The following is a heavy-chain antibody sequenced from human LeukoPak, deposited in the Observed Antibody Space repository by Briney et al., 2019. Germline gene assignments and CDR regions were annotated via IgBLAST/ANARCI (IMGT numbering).Heavy chain of an antibody. CDR1: GFTFSTYW. D-gene: IGHD1-26*01. CDR2: INPDGSST. J-gene: IGHJ4*02. CDR3: TRASSIVGATFDY. Sequence: GGSQRLSCAASGFTFSTYWMHWVRQAPGKGLVWVSRINPDGSSTNYADSVKGRFTISRDNAKNTLYLQVNSLRAEDTAVYSCTRASSIVGATFDYWGQGTLVTVSS. V-gene: IGHV3-74*01.